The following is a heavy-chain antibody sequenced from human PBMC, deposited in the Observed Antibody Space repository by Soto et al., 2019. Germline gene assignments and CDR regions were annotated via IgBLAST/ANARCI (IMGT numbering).Heavy chain of an antibody. J-gene: IGHJ5*02. CDR2: INTDGSGT. D-gene: IGHD3-16*01. Sequence: DVQLVESGGGLVQPGWSLRLSCAASGYTFRTYWMHWVRQVAGKGLEWVSHINTDGSGTSYADSVKGRFTISRDNAQNTLYLQMNNLRAEDTALYHCPSPPVGGFYRWGQGTLVTVSS. CDR1: GYTFRTYW. CDR3: PSPPVGGFYR. V-gene: IGHV3-74*01.